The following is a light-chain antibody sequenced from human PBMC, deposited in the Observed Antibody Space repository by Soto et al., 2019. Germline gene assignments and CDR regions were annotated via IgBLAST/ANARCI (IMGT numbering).Light chain of an antibody. CDR1: LGISSY. V-gene: IGKV1-9*01. J-gene: IGKJ3*01. Sequence: IQLTQSPSSLSASVGDRVTITCRASLGISSYLAWYQQKPGKAPKLLISPASTLQSGVPSRFSGSGSGTDFTLTISGRQPEDFATYYCQQLNSYPRTFGPGAKGAI. CDR2: PAS. CDR3: QQLNSYPRT.